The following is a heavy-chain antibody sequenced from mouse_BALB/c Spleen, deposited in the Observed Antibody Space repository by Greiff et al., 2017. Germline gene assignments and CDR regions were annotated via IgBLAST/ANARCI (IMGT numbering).Heavy chain of an antibody. CDR1: GFAFSSYD. CDR2: ISSGGGST. CDR3: ARPYGYDHYYAMDY. D-gene: IGHD2-2*01. V-gene: IGHV5-12-1*01. J-gene: IGHJ4*01. Sequence: EVHLVESGGGLVKPGGSLKLSCAASGFAFSSYDMSWVRQTPEKRLEWVAYISSGGGSTYYPDTVKGRFTISRDNAKNTLYLQMSSLKSEDTAMYYCARPYGYDHYYAMDYWGQGTSVTVSS.